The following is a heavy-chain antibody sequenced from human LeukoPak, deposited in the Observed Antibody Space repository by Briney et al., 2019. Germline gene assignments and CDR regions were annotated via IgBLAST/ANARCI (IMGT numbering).Heavy chain of an antibody. Sequence: SETLSLTCTVSGGSISSYYWRGLRQPPGKGVEGVGYIYYSWRTNYNPSLKKRASISVDTSKNEFFLKLSSVHAGDGTGYYCARGRASSSWYLYNWFDPWGQGTLVTVSS. J-gene: IGHJ5*02. CDR2: IYYSWRT. CDR1: GGSISSYY. V-gene: IGHV4-59*12. D-gene: IGHD6-13*01. CDR3: ARGRASSSWYLYNWFDP.